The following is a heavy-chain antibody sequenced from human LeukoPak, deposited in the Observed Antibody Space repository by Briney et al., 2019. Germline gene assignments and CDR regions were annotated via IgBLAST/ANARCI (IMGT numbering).Heavy chain of an antibody. V-gene: IGHV1-2*02. CDR3: ARGRYSYGRYYYYYMDV. CDR2: INPNSGGT. Sequence: ASVKVSCKASGYTFTGYYMHWVRQAPGQGLDWVGWINPNSGGTNYAQKFKGRATMTRDTSISPAYIELSRLTSDDTAVYYCARGRYSYGRYYYYYMDVWGKGTTVTISS. J-gene: IGHJ6*03. CDR1: GYTFTGYY. D-gene: IGHD5-18*01.